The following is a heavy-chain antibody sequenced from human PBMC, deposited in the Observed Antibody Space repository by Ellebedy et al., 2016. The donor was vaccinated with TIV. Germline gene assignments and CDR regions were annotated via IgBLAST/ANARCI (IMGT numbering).Heavy chain of an antibody. D-gene: IGHD6-19*01. CDR2: MNQSGNT. CDR3: AEGRSGWYYFDY. CDR1: GFSFRSYW. V-gene: IGHV4-34*08. Sequence: GSLRLSCAASGFSFRSYWMSWVRQSPGKGLEWIGEMNQSGNTNYNPSLKSRVTITVDTSKNHFSLRLSSVTAADTAVYYCAEGRSGWYYFDYWGQGTLVTVSA. J-gene: IGHJ4*02.